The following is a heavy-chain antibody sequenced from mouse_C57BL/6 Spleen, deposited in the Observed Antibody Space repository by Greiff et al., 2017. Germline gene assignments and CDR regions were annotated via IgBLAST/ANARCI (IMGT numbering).Heavy chain of an antibody. D-gene: IGHD2-4*01. CDR3: ARGEDYDAWFAY. J-gene: IGHJ3*01. Sequence: QVQLQQPGAELVMPGASVKLSCKASGYTFTSYWMHWVKQMPGQGLEWIGEIDPSDSYTNYNQKFKGKSTLTVDKSSSTAYMQLSSLTSEDSAVYDCARGEDYDAWFAYWGQGTLVTVSA. CDR1: GYTFTSYW. CDR2: IDPSDSYT. V-gene: IGHV1-69*01.